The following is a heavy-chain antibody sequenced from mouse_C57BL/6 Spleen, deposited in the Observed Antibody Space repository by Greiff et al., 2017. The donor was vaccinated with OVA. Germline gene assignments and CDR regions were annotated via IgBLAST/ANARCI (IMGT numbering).Heavy chain of an antibody. CDR2: IDPSDSYT. Sequence: QVQLQQPGAELVMPGASVKLSCKASGYTFTSYWMHWVKQRPRQGLEWIGEIDPSDSYTNYNQKFKGKSTLTVDKSSSTAYMQLSSLTSEDSAVYYCARRMDTWYFDVWGTGTTVTVSS. J-gene: IGHJ1*03. CDR1: GYTFTSYW. CDR3: ARRMDTWYFDV. D-gene: IGHD2-3*01. V-gene: IGHV1-69*01.